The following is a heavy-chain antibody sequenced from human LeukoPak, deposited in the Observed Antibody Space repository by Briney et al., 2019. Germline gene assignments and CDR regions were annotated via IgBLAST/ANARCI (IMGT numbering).Heavy chain of an antibody. CDR2: ISSSSSYT. V-gene: IGHV3-11*06. Sequence: KTGGSLRLSCAASGFTLSDYSMSWIRQAPGKGLEWVSYISSSSSYTKYADSVKGRFTISRDNTKNSLYLQMNSLRAEDTAVYYCARDAGIAAAGSLYYFDYWGQGTLVTVSS. CDR3: ARDAGIAAAGSLYYFDY. J-gene: IGHJ4*02. D-gene: IGHD6-13*01. CDR1: GFTLSDYS.